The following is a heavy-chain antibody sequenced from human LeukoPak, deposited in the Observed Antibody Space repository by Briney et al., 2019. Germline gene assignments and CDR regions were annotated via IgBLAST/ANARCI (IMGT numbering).Heavy chain of an antibody. V-gene: IGHV3-73*01. CDR2: IRSKADSYAT. CDR1: GFTFSGST. Sequence: GGSLKLSCAASGFTFSGSTMHWVRQASGKGLEWVGRIRSKADSYATAYAASVKGRFTISREDSKSTAYLQMNSLKTGDTAVYYCTRTYYYDSSGYDTDFDYWGRGTLVTVSS. CDR3: TRTYYYDSSGYDTDFDY. D-gene: IGHD3-22*01. J-gene: IGHJ4*02.